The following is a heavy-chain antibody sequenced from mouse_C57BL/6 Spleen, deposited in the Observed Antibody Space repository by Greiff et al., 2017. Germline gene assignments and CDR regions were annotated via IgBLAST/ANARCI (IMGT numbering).Heavy chain of an antibody. J-gene: IGHJ4*01. CDR3: ARHGNWEYYAMDY. Sequence: QVQLQQSGPELVKPGASVKISCKASGYAFSSSWMNWVKQRPGKGLEWIGRIYPGDGDTNYNGKFKGKATLTADKSSSTAYMQLSSLTSEDSAVYFCARHGNWEYYAMDYWGQGTSGTVSS. V-gene: IGHV1-82*01. CDR2: IYPGDGDT. CDR1: GYAFSSSW. D-gene: IGHD2-1*01.